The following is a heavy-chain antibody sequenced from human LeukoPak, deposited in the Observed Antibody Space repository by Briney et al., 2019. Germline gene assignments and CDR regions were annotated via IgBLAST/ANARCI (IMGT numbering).Heavy chain of an antibody. CDR3: ARVGDDFWSGYGYYFDY. CDR2: INSDGSST. D-gene: IGHD3-3*01. V-gene: IGHV3-74*03. J-gene: IGHJ4*02. Sequence: GGSLRLSCVASGFTFSSYWMHWVRQAPGKGLVWVSRINSDGSSTKCADSVKGRFTISRDNAKNSLYLQMNSLRAEDTAVYYCARVGDDFWSGYGYYFDYWGQGTLVTVSS. CDR1: GFTFSSYW.